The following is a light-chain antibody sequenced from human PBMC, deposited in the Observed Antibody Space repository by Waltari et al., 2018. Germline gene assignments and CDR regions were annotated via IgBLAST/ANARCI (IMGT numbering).Light chain of an antibody. CDR2: AAS. J-gene: IGKJ3*01. CDR3: LQYNSKPFT. V-gene: IGKV1-17*01. CDR1: QGISNY. Sequence: DIQMTQSPSSLSASVGDRVTITCRASQGISNYLSWYQQKPGKPPKLLISAASSLESGVPSRFSGSGSGTEFTLTISSLQPEDFAVYYCLQYNSKPFTFGPGTKLDIK.